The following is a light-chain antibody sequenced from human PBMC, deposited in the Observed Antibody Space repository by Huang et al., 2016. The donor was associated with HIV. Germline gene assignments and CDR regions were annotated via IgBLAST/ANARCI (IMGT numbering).Light chain of an antibody. CDR2: ATS. CDR1: QGIGNS. V-gene: IGKV1-NL1*01. J-gene: IGKJ1*01. CDR3: QQYQSIPWT. Sequence: DIQMTQSPSSLSASVGDRVTITCRASQGIGNSLAWYQQKPEKPPRLLLYATSRLESGVPSRVSGSGSGTHYTLTITTLQPVDIASYYCQQYQSIPWTFGQGTKVEIK.